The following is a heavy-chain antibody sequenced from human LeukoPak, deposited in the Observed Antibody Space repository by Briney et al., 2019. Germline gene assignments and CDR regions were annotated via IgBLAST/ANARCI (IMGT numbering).Heavy chain of an antibody. CDR2: IYHSGST. V-gene: IGHV4-38-2*02. Sequence: SETLSLTCTVSGYSISSGYYWGWIRQPPGKGLEWIGSIYHSGSTYYNPSLKSRVTISVDTSKNQFSLKLSSVTAADTAVYYCARDFTGYSSGWYGLDYWGQGTLVTVSS. J-gene: IGHJ4*02. CDR3: ARDFTGYSSGWYGLDY. D-gene: IGHD6-19*01. CDR1: GYSISSGYY.